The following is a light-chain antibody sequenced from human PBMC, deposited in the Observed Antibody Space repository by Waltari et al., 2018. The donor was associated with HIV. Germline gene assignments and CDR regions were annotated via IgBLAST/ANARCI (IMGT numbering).Light chain of an antibody. Sequence: SSELTQDPVVSVALLQSINITCHGDSLTSFFAHWYQQRPAQAPVPVVYGTNRPPSGGPDRFSASNSGNTSYLIISDSQAVDEADYYCHSRDTNGDHYVFGGGTRVIV. CDR3: HSRDTNGDHYV. J-gene: IGLJ1*01. V-gene: IGLV3-19*01. CDR2: GTN. CDR1: SLTSFF.